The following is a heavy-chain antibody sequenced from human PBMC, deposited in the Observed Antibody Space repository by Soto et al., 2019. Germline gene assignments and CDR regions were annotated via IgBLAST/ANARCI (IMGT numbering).Heavy chain of an antibody. CDR1: GYSFTSYW. D-gene: IGHD6-13*01. Sequence: ESLKISCKASGYSFTSYWIGWVRQMPGKGLELMGIIYPCDSDTRYSTSFQGQVTISADKSISTAYLQWSSLKASDSAMYYCASTLYSSSWYNWFDPWGQGTLVTVSS. V-gene: IGHV5-51*01. J-gene: IGHJ5*02. CDR3: ASTLYSSSWYNWFDP. CDR2: IYPCDSDT.